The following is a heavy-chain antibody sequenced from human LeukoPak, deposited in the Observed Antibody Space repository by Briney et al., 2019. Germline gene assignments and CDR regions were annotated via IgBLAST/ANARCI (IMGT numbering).Heavy chain of an antibody. CDR1: GYTFTGYY. CDR2: INPNSGGT. Sequence: ASVKVSCKASGYTFTGYYMHWVRQAPGQGLEWMGWINPNSGGTNYAQKFQGRVTMTRDTSISTAYMELSRLRSDDTAVYYCAKMDPLLTGYLNPFDYWGQGTLVTVSS. V-gene: IGHV1-2*02. J-gene: IGHJ4*02. CDR3: AKMDPLLTGYLNPFDY. D-gene: IGHD3-9*01.